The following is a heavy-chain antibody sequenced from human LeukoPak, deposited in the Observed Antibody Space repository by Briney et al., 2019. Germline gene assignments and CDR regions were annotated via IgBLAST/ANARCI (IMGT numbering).Heavy chain of an antibody. J-gene: IGHJ4*02. CDR1: GFTFSSYR. V-gene: IGHV3-48*01. Sequence: GGSLRLSCAASGFTFSSYRMNWVRQAPGKGLEWVSYISSSSSNIYYTDSVRGRFTVSRDNAKNSLYLQMNSLRVEDTAIYYCASGERGYSYGPAAYWGQGTLVTVSS. CDR2: ISSSSSNI. D-gene: IGHD5-18*01. CDR3: ASGERGYSYGPAAY.